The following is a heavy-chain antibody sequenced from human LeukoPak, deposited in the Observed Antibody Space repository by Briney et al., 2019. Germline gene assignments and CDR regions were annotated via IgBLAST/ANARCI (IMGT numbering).Heavy chain of an antibody. CDR2: IWYDGSNK. J-gene: IGHJ4*02. D-gene: IGHD6-19*01. Sequence: GRSLRLSCAASGFTFSSYGMHWVRQAPGKGLEWVAVIWYDGSNKYYADSVKGRFTISRDNSKNTLYLQMNSLRAEDTAVYYCARDQEWLALDYWGQGTLVTVSS. V-gene: IGHV3-33*01. CDR1: GFTFSSYG. CDR3: ARDQEWLALDY.